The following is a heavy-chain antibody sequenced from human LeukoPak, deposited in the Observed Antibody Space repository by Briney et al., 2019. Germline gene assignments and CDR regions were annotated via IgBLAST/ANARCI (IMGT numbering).Heavy chain of an antibody. V-gene: IGHV3-48*03. D-gene: IGHD2-15*01. CDR2: ISGSGGTI. CDR1: GFRFSGYE. CDR3: ASTSPIYCSGASCFGGFFDY. J-gene: IGHJ4*02. Sequence: GGSLRLSCAVSGFRFSGYEMNWVRQAPGKGLEWVSSISGSGGTIYYADSVKGRFTISRDNAKDSLYLQMNSLRAEDTAVYYCASTSPIYCSGASCFGGFFDYWGQGTLVTVSS.